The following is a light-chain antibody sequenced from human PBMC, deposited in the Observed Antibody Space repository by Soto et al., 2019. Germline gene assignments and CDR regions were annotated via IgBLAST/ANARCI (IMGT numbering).Light chain of an antibody. CDR1: QSLTNNY. Sequence: EIVLTQSPGTLSLSPGERATLSCRASQSLTNNYFAWYQQKPGRALRLLIDGASTRATGIPDRLSGSRSGTNFTLTIRRLEPEDVAVYYYQQYEAVVTFGQGTKVEI. V-gene: IGKV3-20*01. J-gene: IGKJ1*01. CDR2: GAS. CDR3: QQYEAVVT.